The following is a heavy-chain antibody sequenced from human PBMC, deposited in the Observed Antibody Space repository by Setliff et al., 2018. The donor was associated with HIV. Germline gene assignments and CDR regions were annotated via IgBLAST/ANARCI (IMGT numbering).Heavy chain of an antibody. D-gene: IGHD1-7*01. CDR3: ATDRGTY. J-gene: IGHJ4*02. V-gene: IGHV3-7*03. CDR1: GFTFSSYW. Sequence: PGGSLRLSCEASGFTFSSYWMSWVRQAPGKGLECVANINQDESQKYYVGSVKGRFTISRDNAKNSLYLQMNSLRAEDTAVYYCATDRGTYWGQGTLVTVSS. CDR2: INQDESQK.